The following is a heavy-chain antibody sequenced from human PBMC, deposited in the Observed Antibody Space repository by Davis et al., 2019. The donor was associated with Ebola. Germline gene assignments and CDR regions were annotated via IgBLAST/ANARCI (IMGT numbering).Heavy chain of an antibody. D-gene: IGHD3-3*01. CDR3: ARDGVYYDFWIGWFDP. CDR1: GFTFSSYG. CDR2: IKQAGSEK. Sequence: GGSLRLSCAASGFTFSSYGMSWVRQAPGKGLEWVANIKQAGSEKYYVDSVKGRFTISRDNAKNSLYLQMNSLRAEDTAVYYCARDGVYYDFWIGWFDPWGQGTLVTVSP. V-gene: IGHV3-7*03. J-gene: IGHJ5*02.